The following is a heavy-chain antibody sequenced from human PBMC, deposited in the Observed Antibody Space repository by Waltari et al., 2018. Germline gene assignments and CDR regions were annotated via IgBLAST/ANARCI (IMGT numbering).Heavy chain of an antibody. CDR2: IIPIFGTA. J-gene: IGHJ4*02. CDR1: GGTFSSYA. V-gene: IGHV1-69*13. Sequence: QVQLVQSGAEVKKPGSSVKVSCKASGGTFSSYAISWVRQAPGQGLAWMGGIIPIFGTANYAQKFQGRVTITADECTITAYMELSSLRSEDTAVYYCVRRSRGYSGSYGYYYDYWGQGTLVTVSS. D-gene: IGHD1-26*01. CDR3: VRRSRGYSGSYGYYYDY.